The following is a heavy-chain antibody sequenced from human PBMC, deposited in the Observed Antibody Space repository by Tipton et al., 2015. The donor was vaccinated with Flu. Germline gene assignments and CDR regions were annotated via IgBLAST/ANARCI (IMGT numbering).Heavy chain of an antibody. CDR2: IYHSGST. Sequence: LRLSCAVSGYSISSGYYWGWIRQPPGKGLEWIGSIYHSGSTYYNPSLKSRVTISVDTSKNQFSLKLSSVTATDTAVYYCAGQRLILDDSSGYYDYWGQGTLVTVSS. J-gene: IGHJ4*02. D-gene: IGHD3-22*01. CDR3: AGQRLILDDSSGYYDY. V-gene: IGHV4-38-2*01. CDR1: GYSISSGYY.